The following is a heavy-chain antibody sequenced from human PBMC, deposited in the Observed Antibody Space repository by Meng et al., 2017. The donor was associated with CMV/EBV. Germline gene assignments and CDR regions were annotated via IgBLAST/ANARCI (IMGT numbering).Heavy chain of an antibody. CDR2: IYYSGST. CDR3: ARQGVGSGRLFDP. J-gene: IGHJ5*02. CDR1: VGSISSSSCY. Sequence: SVGSISSSSCYWGWIRQPPGKGLEWIGSIYYSGSTYYNPSLKSRVTISIDTSKNQFSLKLSSVTAADTAVYYCARQGVGSGRLFDPWGQGTLVTVSS. V-gene: IGHV4-39*01. D-gene: IGHD3-3*01.